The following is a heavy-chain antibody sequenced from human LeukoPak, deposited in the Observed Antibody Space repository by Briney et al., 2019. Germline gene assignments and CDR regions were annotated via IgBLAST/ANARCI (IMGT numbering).Heavy chain of an antibody. CDR1: GGSISSSSYY. Sequence: SETLSLTCTVSGGSISSSSYYWGWVRQPPGKGLEWIGSIYYSGSTYYNPSLKSRVTISVDTSKNQFSLKLSSVTAADTAVYYCARYLAAGYFDLWGRGTLVTVSS. J-gene: IGHJ2*01. D-gene: IGHD6-25*01. CDR2: IYYSGST. CDR3: ARYLAAGYFDL. V-gene: IGHV4-39*01.